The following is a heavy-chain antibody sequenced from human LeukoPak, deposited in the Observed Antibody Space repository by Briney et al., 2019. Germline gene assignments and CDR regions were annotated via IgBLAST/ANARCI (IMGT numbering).Heavy chain of an antibody. D-gene: IGHD2-15*01. J-gene: IGHJ2*01. CDR2: IYYSGST. CDR3: ARHFGGGGCRPQYWYFDL. V-gene: IGHV4-39*01. Sequence: PSETLSLTCTVSGGSISSSSYYWGWIRQPPGKGLEWIGSIYYSGSTYYNPSLKSRVTISVDTSKNQFSLKLSSVTAADTAVYYCARHFGGGGCRPQYWYFDLWGRGTLVTVSS. CDR1: GGSISSSSYY.